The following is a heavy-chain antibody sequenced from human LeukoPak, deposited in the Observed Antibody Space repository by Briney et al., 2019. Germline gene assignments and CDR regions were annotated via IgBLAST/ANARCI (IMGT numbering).Heavy chain of an antibody. CDR1: GFTFSSYA. J-gene: IGHJ3*02. Sequence: GGSLRLPCAASGFTFSSYAMSWVRQAPGKGLEWVSAISGSGGSTYYADSVKGRFTISRDNSKNTLYLQMNSLRAEDTAVYYCAKDPWGLDGFDIWGQGTMVTVSS. CDR3: AKDPWGLDGFDI. V-gene: IGHV3-23*01. CDR2: ISGSGGST. D-gene: IGHD7-27*01.